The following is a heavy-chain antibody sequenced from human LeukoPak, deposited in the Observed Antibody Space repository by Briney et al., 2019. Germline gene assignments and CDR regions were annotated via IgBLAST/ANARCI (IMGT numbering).Heavy chain of an antibody. CDR2: ISHSGNT. CDR3: ATDPAVAGLPPPR. Sequence: SETLSLTCTVSGSSISSDYYWGWIRQPPGKGLEWIGSISHSGNTYYNPSLKSRVTISVDTSKNQFSLRLRFVTAADTAVYYCATDPAVAGLPPPRWGQGTLVTVSS. CDR1: GSSISSDYY. D-gene: IGHD6-19*01. V-gene: IGHV4-38-2*02. J-gene: IGHJ4*02.